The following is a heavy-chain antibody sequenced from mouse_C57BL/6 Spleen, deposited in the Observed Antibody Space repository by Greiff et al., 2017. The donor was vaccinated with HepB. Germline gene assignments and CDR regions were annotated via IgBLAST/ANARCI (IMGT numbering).Heavy chain of an antibody. J-gene: IGHJ2*01. CDR2: ISYDGSN. CDR1: GYSITSGYY. V-gene: IGHV3-6*01. Sequence: VQLKESGPGLVKPSQSLSLTCSVTGYSITSGYYWNWIRQFPGNKLEWMGYISYDGSNNYNPSLKNRISITRDTSKNQFFLKLNSVTTEDTATYYCARGDYGSFDYWGQGTTLPVPS. CDR3: ARGDYGSFDY. D-gene: IGHD1-1*01.